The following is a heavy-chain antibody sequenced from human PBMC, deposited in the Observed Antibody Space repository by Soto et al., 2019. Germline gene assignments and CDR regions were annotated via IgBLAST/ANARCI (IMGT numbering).Heavy chain of an antibody. CDR1: GGSISSSSYY. CDR2: IYYSGST. CDR3: VRPDYDILTGYSVDAFDI. Sequence: QLQLQESGPGLVKPSETLSLTCTVSGGSISSSSYYWGWIRQPPGKGLEWIGSIYYSGSTYYNPSLKSRVTISVDTSKNQFSLKLSSVTAADTAVYYCVRPDYDILTGYSVDAFDIWGQGTMVTVSS. J-gene: IGHJ3*02. V-gene: IGHV4-39*01. D-gene: IGHD3-9*01.